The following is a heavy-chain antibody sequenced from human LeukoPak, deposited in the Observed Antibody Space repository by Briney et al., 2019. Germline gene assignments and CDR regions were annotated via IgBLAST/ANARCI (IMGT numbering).Heavy chain of an antibody. J-gene: IGHJ4*02. D-gene: IGHD1-26*01. CDR3: ARVTGSYRRCHFDY. Sequence: ASVKVSCKASGYTFTGYYVHWVRQAPGQGLEWMGIINPSGGSTSYAQKFQGRVTMTRDMSTSTVYMELSSLRSEDTAVYYCARVTGSYRRCHFDYWGQGTLVTVSS. CDR2: INPSGGST. CDR1: GYTFTGYY. V-gene: IGHV1-46*01.